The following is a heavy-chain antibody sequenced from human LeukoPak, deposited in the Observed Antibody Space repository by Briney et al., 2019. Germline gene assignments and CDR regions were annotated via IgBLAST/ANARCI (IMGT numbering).Heavy chain of an antibody. J-gene: IGHJ4*02. CDR3: AREPDDSSGYLRNRYYFDY. CDR1: GFSFRSYS. V-gene: IGHV3-21*01. D-gene: IGHD3-22*01. Sequence: GGSLRLSCAASGFSFRSYSMNWVRQAPGTGLEWVSSISSSSSYIYYADSVKGRFTISRDNAKNSLYLQMNSLRAEDTAVYYCAREPDDSSGYLRNRYYFDYWGQGTLVTVSS. CDR2: ISSSSSYI.